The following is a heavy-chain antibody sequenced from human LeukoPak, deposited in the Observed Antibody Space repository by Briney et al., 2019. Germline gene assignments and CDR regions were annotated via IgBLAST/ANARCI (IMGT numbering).Heavy chain of an antibody. CDR3: AKDGLVGATDWFDY. Sequence: GGSLRLSCTASGFTFSRYAMSWVRQAPGKGLEWVSTISGSSGDTYYADSVKGRFAISRDISKNTLYLQMNSLRADDTAIYYCAKDGLVGATDWFDYWGQGTLVTVSS. CDR1: GFTFSRYA. D-gene: IGHD1-26*01. CDR2: ISGSSGDT. V-gene: IGHV3-23*01. J-gene: IGHJ4*02.